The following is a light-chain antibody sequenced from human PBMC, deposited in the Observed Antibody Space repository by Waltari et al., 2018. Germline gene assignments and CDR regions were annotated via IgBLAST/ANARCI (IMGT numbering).Light chain of an antibody. J-gene: IGKJ1*01. V-gene: IGKV1-39*01. CDR1: QSISMY. CDR3: QQSYSTPWT. CDR2: GAS. Sequence: DIQMTQSPSSLSASVGDRVTITCRASQSISMYLNWYQQRPGKAPKLLIFGASILQSGVPSRFTGSGSGTDFTLIISSLQPEDFATYHCQQSYSTPWTFGQGTKVEIK.